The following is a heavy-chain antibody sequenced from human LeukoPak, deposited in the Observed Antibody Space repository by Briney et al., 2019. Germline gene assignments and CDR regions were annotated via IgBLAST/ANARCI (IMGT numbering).Heavy chain of an antibody. V-gene: IGHV4-34*01. CDR3: ANSANYGGSSGYFDC. CDR2: INHSGST. D-gene: IGHD4-23*01. J-gene: IGHJ4*02. CDR1: GGSFSGYY. Sequence: SETLSLTCAVYGGSFSGYYWSWIRQPPGKGLECIGEINHSGSTNYNPSLKSRVTISVDTSKNQFSLKLSSVTAADTAVYYCANSANYGGSSGYFDCWGQGTLVTVSS.